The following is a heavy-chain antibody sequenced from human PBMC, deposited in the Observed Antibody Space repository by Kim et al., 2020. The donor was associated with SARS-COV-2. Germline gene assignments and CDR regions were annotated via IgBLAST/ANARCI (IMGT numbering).Heavy chain of an antibody. CDR3: ARGGSGSSSVFDY. CDR2: IYHSGST. Sequence: SETLSLTCAVSGGSISSSNWWSWVRQPPGKGLEWIGEIYHSGSTNYNPSLKSRVTISVDKSKNQFSLKLSSVTAAGTAVYYCARGGSGSSSVFDYWGQGTLVTVSS. V-gene: IGHV4-4*02. D-gene: IGHD6-6*01. J-gene: IGHJ4*02. CDR1: GGSISSSNW.